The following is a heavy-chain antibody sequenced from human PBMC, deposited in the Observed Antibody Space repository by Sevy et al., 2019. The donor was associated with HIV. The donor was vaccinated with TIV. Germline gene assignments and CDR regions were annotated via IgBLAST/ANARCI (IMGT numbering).Heavy chain of an antibody. CDR1: GFTFSSYE. CDR2: ISSSGSTI. CDR3: ARGGISGGWYPGAFDI. D-gene: IGHD6-19*01. J-gene: IGHJ3*02. V-gene: IGHV3-48*03. Sequence: GGSLRLSCAASGFTFSSYEMNWVRQAPGKGLEWVSYISSSGSTIYYADSVKRRFTISRDNAKNSLYLQMNSLRAEDTAVYYCARGGISGGWYPGAFDIWGQGTMVTVSS.